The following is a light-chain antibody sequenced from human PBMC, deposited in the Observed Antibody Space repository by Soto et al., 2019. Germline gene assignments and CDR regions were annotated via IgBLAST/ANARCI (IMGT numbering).Light chain of an antibody. CDR3: QHYNTYPWT. CDR1: QSISSW. J-gene: IGKJ1*01. Sequence: DIQMTQSPSTLSASVGDRVTITCRASQSISSWVAWYQQKPGKGPKLLIYKASHLESGVPSRFSGSGSGTEFTLTISCLQPGDFATYYCQHYNTYPWTFGHGTKVDIK. CDR2: KAS. V-gene: IGKV1-5*03.